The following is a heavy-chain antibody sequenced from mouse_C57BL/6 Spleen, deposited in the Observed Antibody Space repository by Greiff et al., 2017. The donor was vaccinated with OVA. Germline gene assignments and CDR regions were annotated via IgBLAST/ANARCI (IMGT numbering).Heavy chain of an antibody. CDR3: GHYDYDDWYFDV. Sequence: VQLQQSGPELVKPGASVKISCKASGYAFSSSWMNWVKQRPGKGLEWIGRIYPGDGDTNYNGKFKGKATLTADKSSSTAYMQLSSLTSEDSAVYFSGHYDYDDWYFDVWGTGTTVTVSS. CDR1: GYAFSSSW. J-gene: IGHJ1*03. D-gene: IGHD2-4*01. CDR2: IYPGDGDT. V-gene: IGHV1-82*01.